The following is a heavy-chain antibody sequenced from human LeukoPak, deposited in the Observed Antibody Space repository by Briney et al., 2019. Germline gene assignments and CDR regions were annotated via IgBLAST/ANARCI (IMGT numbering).Heavy chain of an antibody. V-gene: IGHV4-59*12. CDR1: GGSITGYY. D-gene: IGHD6-6*01. CDR2: IHYSGNT. J-gene: IGHJ4*02. Sequence: SETLSLTCTVSGGSITGYYWSWIRQPPGKGLEWIGYIHYSGNTNYNPSLKSRVTISVGTSKNQFSLKLSSVTAADTAVYYCARELTPTKYSSSSIDYWGQGTLVTVSS. CDR3: ARELTPTKYSSSSIDY.